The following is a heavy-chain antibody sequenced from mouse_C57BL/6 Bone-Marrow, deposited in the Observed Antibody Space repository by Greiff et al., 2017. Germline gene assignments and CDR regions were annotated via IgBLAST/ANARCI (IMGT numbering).Heavy chain of an antibody. J-gene: IGHJ3*01. V-gene: IGHV5-6*02. Sequence: ESGGDLVKPGGSLKLSCAASGFTFSSYGMSWVRQTPDKRLEWVATISSGGSYTYYPDSVKGRFTISRDNAKNTLYLQMSSLKSEDTAMYYCARRDDYAWFAYWGQGTLVTVSA. CDR1: GFTFSSYG. CDR2: ISSGGSYT. CDR3: ARRDDYAWFAY. D-gene: IGHD2-4*01.